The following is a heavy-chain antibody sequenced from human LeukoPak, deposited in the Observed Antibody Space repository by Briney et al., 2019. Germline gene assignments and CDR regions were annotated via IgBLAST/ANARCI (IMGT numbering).Heavy chain of an antibody. Sequence: PSETLSLTCTVSGGSISSYYWSWIRQPPGKGLEWIGYIYYSGSTNYNPSLKSRVTISVDTSKNQFSLKLSSVTAADTAVYYCATRFGYSSGWYFRYPSWFDPWGQGTLVTVSS. V-gene: IGHV4-59*12. CDR1: GGSISSYY. CDR3: ATRFGYSSGWYFRYPSWFDP. J-gene: IGHJ5*02. D-gene: IGHD6-19*01. CDR2: IYYSGST.